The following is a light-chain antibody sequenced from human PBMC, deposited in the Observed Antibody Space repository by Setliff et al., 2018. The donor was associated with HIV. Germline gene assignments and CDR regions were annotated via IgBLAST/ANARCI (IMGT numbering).Light chain of an antibody. CDR1: NSNIGAGFD. V-gene: IGLV1-40*01. Sequence: SVLTQPPSVSGAPGQRVTISCTGSNSNIGAGFDVHWYQQPPGTAPKLLIYGNNNRPSGVPDRISASKSGTSASLAITGLQAEDEADYYCQSYDSSLSRSVFGTRTKVTVL. CDR2: GNN. J-gene: IGLJ1*01. CDR3: QSYDSSLSRSV.